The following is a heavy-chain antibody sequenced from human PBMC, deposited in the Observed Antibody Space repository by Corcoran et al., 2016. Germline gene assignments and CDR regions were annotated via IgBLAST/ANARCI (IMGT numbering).Heavy chain of an antibody. Sequence: QITLKESGPTLVKPTQTLTLTCTFSGFSLSTSGVGVGWIRQHPGKALEWLALIYWNDDKRYNPSLKNRLTINNDTSKNQVVLTMTNMDPVDTATYYCAHSFSYHYVWGTSRYHPPFYYWGQGTLVTVAS. CDR1: GFSLSTSGVG. J-gene: IGHJ4*02. V-gene: IGHV2-5*01. CDR3: AHSFSYHYVWGTSRYHPPFYY. D-gene: IGHD3-16*02. CDR2: IYWNDDK.